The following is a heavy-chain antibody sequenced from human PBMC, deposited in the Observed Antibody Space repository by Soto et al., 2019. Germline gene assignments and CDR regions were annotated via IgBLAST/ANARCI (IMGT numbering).Heavy chain of an antibody. CDR3: GRQGIGASSGWYRLDAFDI. J-gene: IGHJ3*02. CDR2: IYYSGST. D-gene: IGHD6-19*01. Sequence: QLQLQESGPGLVKPSETLSLTCTVSGGSISSSSYYWGWIRQPPGKGLEWIGSIYYSGSTYYNPSLKSRVTISVDTSKNPFSLKLSSVTAADTAVYYCGRQGIGASSGWYRLDAFDIWGQGTMVTVSS. V-gene: IGHV4-39*01. CDR1: GGSISSSSYY.